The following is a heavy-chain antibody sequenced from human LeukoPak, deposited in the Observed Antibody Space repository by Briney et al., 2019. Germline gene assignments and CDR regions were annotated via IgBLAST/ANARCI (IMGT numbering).Heavy chain of an antibody. Sequence: PGGSLRLSCAASGFTFSDYYMSWIRQAPGKGLEWVSYISSSGSTIYYADSVKGRFTISRDNAKNSLYLQMNSLRAEDTAVYYCARDLRIAAAGNFYYYYGMDVWGQGTTVTVSS. D-gene: IGHD6-13*01. CDR2: ISSSGSTI. CDR1: GFTFSDYY. CDR3: ARDLRIAAAGNFYYYYGMDV. J-gene: IGHJ6*02. V-gene: IGHV3-11*01.